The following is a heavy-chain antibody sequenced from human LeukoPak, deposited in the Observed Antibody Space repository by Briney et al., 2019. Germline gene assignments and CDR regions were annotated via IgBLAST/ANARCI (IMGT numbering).Heavy chain of an antibody. V-gene: IGHV3-7*01. Sequence: GGSLRLSCAASGFSFRTYWMTWVRQAPGKGLEWVANLSPEGSDKFYVDSVKGRFTIFRDNAKSSVYLQMSSLRVEDTAVYYCAKGGGSSCYSPSDYWGQGTLVTVSS. CDR3: AKGGGSSCYSPSDY. D-gene: IGHD2-15*01. CDR1: GFSFRTYW. J-gene: IGHJ4*02. CDR2: LSPEGSDK.